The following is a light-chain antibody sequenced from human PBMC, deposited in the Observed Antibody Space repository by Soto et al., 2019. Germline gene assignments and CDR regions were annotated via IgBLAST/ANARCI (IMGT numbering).Light chain of an antibody. J-gene: IGKJ1*01. Sequence: DIVMTQSPDSLAVSLGERATINCKSSQSVLYSSNNKNYLAWYQQKPGQPPKLLIYWASTRESGVPDRFSGSGSRTDFTLTISSLQAEDVAVYYCQQYYSTPRWTFGQETKVEIK. CDR1: QSVLYSSNNKNY. CDR2: WAS. CDR3: QQYYSTPRWT. V-gene: IGKV4-1*01.